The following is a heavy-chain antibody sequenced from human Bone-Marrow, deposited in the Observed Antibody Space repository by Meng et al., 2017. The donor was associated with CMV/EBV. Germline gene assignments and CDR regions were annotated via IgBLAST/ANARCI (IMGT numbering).Heavy chain of an antibody. CDR1: GGSFSGYY. D-gene: IGHD1-26*01. CDR3: ARSGGPLEGYY. V-gene: IGHV4-34*01. Sequence: SETLSLTCAVYGGSFSGYYWSWIRQPPGKGLEWIGEINHSGSTNYNPSLKSRVTISVDTSKNQFSLKLSSVTAADTAVYYCARSGGPLEGYYWGQGTLVTVSS. CDR2: INHSGST. J-gene: IGHJ4*02.